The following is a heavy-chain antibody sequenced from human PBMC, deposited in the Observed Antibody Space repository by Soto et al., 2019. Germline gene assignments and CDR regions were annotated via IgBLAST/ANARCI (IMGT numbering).Heavy chain of an antibody. CDR2: ISYDGSNK. V-gene: IGHV3-30*18. CDR1: GFTFSSYG. CDR3: AKEGTMVRGVMLGIYYYYYGMDV. D-gene: IGHD3-10*01. J-gene: IGHJ6*02. Sequence: PGGSLRLSCAASGFTFSSYGMHWVRQAPGKGLEWVAVISYDGSNKYYADSVKGRFTISRDNSKNTLYLQMNSLRAEDTAVYYCAKEGTMVRGVMLGIYYYYYGMDVWGQGTTVTVSS.